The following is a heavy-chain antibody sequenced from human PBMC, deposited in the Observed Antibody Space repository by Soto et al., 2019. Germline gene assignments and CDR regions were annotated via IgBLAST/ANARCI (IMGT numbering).Heavy chain of an antibody. D-gene: IGHD5-12*01. Sequence: ASVKVSCKASGYTFTDYFIHWVRQAPGQGLEWMGWINPDNGGTVYAQKFQGRITMARDTPVSTVYMELSGLRSGDTAVYYCTRSTQYSASLEFDFWGQGTQVTVS. J-gene: IGHJ4*02. CDR3: TRSTQYSASLEFDF. CDR1: GYTFTDYF. V-gene: IGHV1-2*02. CDR2: INPDNGGT.